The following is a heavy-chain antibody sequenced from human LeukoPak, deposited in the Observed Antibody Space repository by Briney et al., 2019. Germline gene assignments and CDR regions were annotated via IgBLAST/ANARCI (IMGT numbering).Heavy chain of an antibody. CDR2: IRGPGGGGTT. CDR1: GFTFTNNA. D-gene: IGHD3-9*01. V-gene: IGHV3-23*01. Sequence: GGSLRLSCAASGFTFTNNAMTWDRQPPGKGLQWVSTIRGPGGGGTTYYADSVKGRFSISRDNSKNTLYLQMDSLRAEDTAIYYCAKDRGLYDILTGYDDAFDIWGQGTMVTVSS. CDR3: AKDRGLYDILTGYDDAFDI. J-gene: IGHJ3*02.